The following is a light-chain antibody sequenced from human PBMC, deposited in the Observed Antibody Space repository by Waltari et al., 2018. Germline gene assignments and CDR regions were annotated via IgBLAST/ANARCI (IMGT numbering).Light chain of an antibody. CDR2: WAS. CDR1: QSVLYSSNDKTY. V-gene: IGKV4-1*01. Sequence: DIVMPQSPDSLAVSLGEPATINCKSSQSVLYSSNDKTYLAWYQQKQGQPPKLLIYWASTRESGVPDRFSGSGSGTDFTLTISSLQAEDVAVYYCQQYYTTPFTFGPGTKVDIK. CDR3: QQYYTTPFT. J-gene: IGKJ3*01.